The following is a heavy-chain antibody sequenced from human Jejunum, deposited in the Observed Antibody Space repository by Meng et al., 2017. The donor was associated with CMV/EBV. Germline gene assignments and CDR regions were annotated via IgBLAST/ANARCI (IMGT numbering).Heavy chain of an antibody. CDR1: GFTFSRHT. V-gene: IGHV3-23*01. Sequence: SLRLSCAASGFTFSRHTMSWVRQAPGKGLEWVSSITGSGTSTYYADSVKGRFTVSRDSSKNSLYLQMNSLRAEDTAVYYCAKLTDSWGQGALVTVSS. CDR3: AKLTDS. CDR2: ITGSGTST. J-gene: IGHJ4*02.